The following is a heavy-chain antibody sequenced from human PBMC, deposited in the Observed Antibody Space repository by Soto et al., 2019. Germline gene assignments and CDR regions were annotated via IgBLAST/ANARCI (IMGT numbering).Heavy chain of an antibody. J-gene: IGHJ4*02. CDR1: GYSISNGDY. Sequence: SETLSLTCAVSGYSISNGDYWGWIRQAPGKGLEWIGSVYYSGSTHYEPSLRGRIAISVDTLKNQFSLRLPSLTAADTAMYFCARNTCTYFDSWGQGIPVTVSS. V-gene: IGHV4-38-2*01. CDR3: ARNTCTYFDS. CDR2: VYYSGST.